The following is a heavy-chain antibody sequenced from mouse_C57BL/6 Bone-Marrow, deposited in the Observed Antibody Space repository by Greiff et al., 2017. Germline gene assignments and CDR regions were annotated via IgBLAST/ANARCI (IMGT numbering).Heavy chain of an antibody. D-gene: IGHD1-1*01. V-gene: IGHV14-4*01. CDR3: TSLLPAWFAY. CDR1: GFNIKDDY. J-gene: IGHJ3*01. Sequence: EVQLQQSGAELVRPGASVKLSCTASGFNIKDDYMHWVKQRPEQGLEWIGWIDPENGDTEYASKFQGKATITADTTTNTAYLQLSSLTSEDTAVYYCTSLLPAWFAYWGQGTLVTVSA. CDR2: IDPENGDT.